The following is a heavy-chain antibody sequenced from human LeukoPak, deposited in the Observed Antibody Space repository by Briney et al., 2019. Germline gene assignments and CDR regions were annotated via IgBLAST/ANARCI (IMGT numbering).Heavy chain of an antibody. V-gene: IGHV3-48*02. CDR2: ISGGSATI. J-gene: IGHJ6*02. Sequence: PGGSLRLSCAASGFSFSGYSMTWVRQAPGKGLEWVSYISGGSATIYYADSVKGRFTISRDNAKNSLYLQMNSLRDDDTAVYYCAKNYYGMDVWGQGTTVTVSS. CDR3: AKNYYGMDV. CDR1: GFSFSGYS.